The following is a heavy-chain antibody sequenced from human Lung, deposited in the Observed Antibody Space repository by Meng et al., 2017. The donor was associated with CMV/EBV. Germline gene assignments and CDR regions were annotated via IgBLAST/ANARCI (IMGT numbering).Heavy chain of an antibody. CDR3: AKDLLAAYFYYYAKDV. V-gene: IGHV3-23*01. CDR2: VSGSGSTT. D-gene: IGHD2-21*01. CDR1: GFTFNTHA. Sequence: GGSLRLXXAASGFTFNTHAMNWVRQAPGKGLEWIAGVSGSGSTTYHADSVRGRFTVSRDNSRNTLDLQMDSLRPADTAVYYCAKDLLAAYFYYYAKDVWGPGXTVTVSS. J-gene: IGHJ6*01.